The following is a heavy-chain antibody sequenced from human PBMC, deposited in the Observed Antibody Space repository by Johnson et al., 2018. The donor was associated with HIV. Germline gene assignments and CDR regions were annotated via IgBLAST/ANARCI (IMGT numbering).Heavy chain of an antibody. Sequence: VQLVESGGGVVQPGGSLRLSCAASGFTFSGSAMHWVRQASGNGLAWVGRIKSKNDCGTTDYAAPVNGRFIISRDDAKHTLYLQMNSLKSEDTAVYFCTRDAKLRPLDGPDDAFDIWGQGTMVTVSS. J-gene: IGHJ3*02. D-gene: IGHD2-2*03. CDR1: GFTFSGSA. CDR2: IKSKNDCGTT. CDR3: TRDAKLRPLDGPDDAFDI. V-gene: IGHV3-15*01.